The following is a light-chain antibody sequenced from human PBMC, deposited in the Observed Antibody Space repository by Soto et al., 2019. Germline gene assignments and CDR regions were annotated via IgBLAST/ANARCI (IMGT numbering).Light chain of an antibody. J-gene: IGKJ1*01. CDR2: KAS. CDR3: QQYTHWPVWT. V-gene: IGKV1-5*03. CDR1: QTISSW. Sequence: DIQMTQSPSTLSGSVGDRVTITCRASQTISSWLAWYQQKPGKAPKLPIYKASTLKSGVPSRFSGSGSGTEFTLTISSLHSEDFAIYYCQQYTHWPVWTFGQGTKVDIK.